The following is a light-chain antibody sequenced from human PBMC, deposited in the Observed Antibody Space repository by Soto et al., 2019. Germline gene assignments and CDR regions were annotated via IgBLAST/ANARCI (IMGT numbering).Light chain of an antibody. Sequence: IVITQSPATRSLSPGQRATLSCRASQSVSSNLAWYQQILGQAPRLLISGASTRATGIPARFTGSGSGTEFTLTISSLQSEDFAVYYCQQYNNWPHSFGQGTKVDIK. CDR3: QQYNNWPHS. CDR1: QSVSSN. CDR2: GAS. J-gene: IGKJ2*01. V-gene: IGKV3-15*01.